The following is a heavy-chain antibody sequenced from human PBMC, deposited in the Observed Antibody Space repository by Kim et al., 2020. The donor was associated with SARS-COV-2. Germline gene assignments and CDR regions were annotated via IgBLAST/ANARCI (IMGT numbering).Heavy chain of an antibody. CDR3: ARVGARNEIIAAAWGAYMDV. CDR1: GFTFSSYE. J-gene: IGHJ6*03. CDR2: ISSSGSTI. Sequence: GGSLRLSCAASGFTFSSYEMNWVRQAPGKGLEWVSYISSSGSTIYYADSVKGRFTISRDNAKNSLYLQMNSLRAEDTAVYYCARVGARNEIIAAAWGAYMDVWGKGTTVPVSS. D-gene: IGHD6-13*01. V-gene: IGHV3-48*03.